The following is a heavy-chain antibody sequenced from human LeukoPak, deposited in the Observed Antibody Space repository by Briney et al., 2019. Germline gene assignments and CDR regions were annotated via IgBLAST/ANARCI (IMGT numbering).Heavy chain of an antibody. J-gene: IGHJ4*02. D-gene: IGHD5-18*01. V-gene: IGHV4-4*07. Sequence: SETLSLTCTVSGGSISSYYWSWIRQPAGKGLEWIGRIYTSGSTNYNPSLKSRVTMSVDTSKNQFSLKLSSVTAADTAVYYCARRIYSYGSRYFDYWGQGTLVTVSS. CDR3: ARRIYSYGSRYFDY. CDR1: GGSISSYY. CDR2: IYTSGST.